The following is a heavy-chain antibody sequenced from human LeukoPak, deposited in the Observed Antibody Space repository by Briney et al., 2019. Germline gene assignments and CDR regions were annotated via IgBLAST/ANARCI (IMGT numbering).Heavy chain of an antibody. J-gene: IGHJ4*02. CDR2: IYHSGST. V-gene: IGHV4-38-2*02. CDR1: GYPISSGYY. CDR3: AREGSRDFWSGPVYYFDY. Sequence: NPSETLSLTCTVSGYPISSGYYWGWIRQPPGKGLEWIGSIYHSGSTYYNPSLTSRVTISVDTSKNQFSLRLGSVTAADTAVYYCAREGSRDFWSGPVYYFDYWGQGTLVTVSS. D-gene: IGHD3-3*01.